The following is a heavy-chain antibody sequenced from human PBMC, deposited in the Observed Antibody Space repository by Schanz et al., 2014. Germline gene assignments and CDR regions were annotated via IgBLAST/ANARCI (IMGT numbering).Heavy chain of an antibody. CDR2: ISVYTGNT. Sequence: QIQLVQSGPEVKKPGATVKVSCKASGYIFINSGISWVRQAPGQGLEWMGWISVYTGNTKYGQKVQGRVTMTTDTSTSTVYMELRSLRSDDTAVYSCARGIGGYGANNYFDYWGQGTLVTVSS. CDR3: ARGIGGYGANNYFDY. V-gene: IGHV1-18*01. CDR1: GYIFINSG. D-gene: IGHD5-12*01. J-gene: IGHJ4*02.